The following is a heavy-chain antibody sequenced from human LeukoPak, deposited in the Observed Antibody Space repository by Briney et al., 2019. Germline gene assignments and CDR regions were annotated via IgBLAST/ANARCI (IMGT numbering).Heavy chain of an antibody. CDR1: GYTFTSYG. V-gene: IGHV1-18*01. J-gene: IGHJ4*02. D-gene: IGHD3-10*01. CDR3: ARGGLGTMVRGDYYFDY. Sequence: ASVKVSCKASGYTFTSYGISWVRQAPGQGLEWMGWISAYNGNTNYAQKLQGRVTMTTDTSTSTAYMELRSLRSDDTAVYYCARGGLGTMVRGDYYFDYWGQGTLVTVSS. CDR2: ISAYNGNT.